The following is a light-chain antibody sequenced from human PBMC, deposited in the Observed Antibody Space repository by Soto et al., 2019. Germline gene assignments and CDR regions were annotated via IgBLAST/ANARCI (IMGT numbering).Light chain of an antibody. J-gene: IGKJ4*01. CDR3: QQYNNWPPLT. CDR2: GAS. Sequence: EIVMTQSPATLSVSPGERATLSCRASQSVSSNLAWYPQKPGQPPRLLIYGASTRATGIPARFSGSGSGTEFTLTSSGLQSEDFAVNDCQQYNNWPPLTFGGGTKVEIK. V-gene: IGKV3-15*01. CDR1: QSVSSN.